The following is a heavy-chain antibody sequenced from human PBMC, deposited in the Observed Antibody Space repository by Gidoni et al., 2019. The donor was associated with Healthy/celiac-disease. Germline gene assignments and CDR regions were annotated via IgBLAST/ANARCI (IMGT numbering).Heavy chain of an antibody. V-gene: IGHV3-33*01. D-gene: IGHD2-15*01. CDR3: ARDGEVYCSGGSCYDY. J-gene: IGHJ4*02. Sequence: QVQLVESGGGVVQPGRSLRLSCAASGFTFSSYGMHWVRQAPGKGLEWVAVIWYDGSNKYYADSVKGRFTISRDNSKNTLYLQMNSLRAEDTAVYYCARDGEVYCSGGSCYDYWGQGTLVTVSS. CDR1: GFTFSSYG. CDR2: IWYDGSNK.